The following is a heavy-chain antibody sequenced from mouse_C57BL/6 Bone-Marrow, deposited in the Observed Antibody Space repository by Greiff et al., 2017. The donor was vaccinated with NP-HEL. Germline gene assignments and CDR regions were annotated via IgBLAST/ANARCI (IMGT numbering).Heavy chain of an antibody. V-gene: IGHV1-81*01. Sequence: QVHVKQSGAELARPGASVKLSCKASGYTFTSYGISWVKQRTGQGLEWIGEIYPRSGNTYYNEKFKGKATLTADKSSSTAYMELRSLTSEDSAVYFCARCWLLRDYWGQGTTLTVSS. CDR3: ARCWLLRDY. CDR2: IYPRSGNT. D-gene: IGHD2-3*01. CDR1: GYTFTSYG. J-gene: IGHJ2*01.